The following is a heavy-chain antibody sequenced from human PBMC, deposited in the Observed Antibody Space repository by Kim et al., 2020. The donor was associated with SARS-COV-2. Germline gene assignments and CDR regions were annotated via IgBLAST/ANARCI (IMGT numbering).Heavy chain of an antibody. J-gene: IGHJ4*02. D-gene: IGHD3-22*01. CDR3: ARGNHPRMIVVVIVDY. V-gene: IGHV3-48*03. CDR1: GFTFSSYE. Sequence: GGSLRLSCAASGFTFSSYEMNWVRQAPGKGLEWVSYISSSGSTIYYADFVKGRFTISRDNAKNSLYLQMNSLRAEDTAVYYCARGNHPRMIVVVIVDYWGQGNLVTDSS. CDR2: ISSSGSTI.